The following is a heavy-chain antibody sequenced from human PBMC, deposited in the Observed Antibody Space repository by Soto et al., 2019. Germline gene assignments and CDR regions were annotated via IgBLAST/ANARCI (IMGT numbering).Heavy chain of an antibody. CDR2: IIPIFGTA. CDR1: GGTFSSYA. D-gene: IGHD6-6*01. CDR3: AREACRTIAARPKGNFDY. Sequence: SVKVSCKASGGTFSSYAISWVRQAPGQGLEWMGGIIPIFGTANYAQKFQGRVTITADESTSTAYMELSSLRSEDTAVYYCAREACRTIAARPKGNFDYWGQGTLVTVSS. V-gene: IGHV1-69*13. J-gene: IGHJ4*02.